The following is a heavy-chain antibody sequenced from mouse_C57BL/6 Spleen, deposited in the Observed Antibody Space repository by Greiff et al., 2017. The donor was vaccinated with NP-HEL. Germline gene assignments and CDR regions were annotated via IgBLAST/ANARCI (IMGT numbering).Heavy chain of an antibody. V-gene: IGHV1-64*01. CDR1: GYTFTSYW. D-gene: IGHD4-1*01. J-gene: IGHJ1*03. CDR3: ARWDWDGWYFDV. CDR2: INPHRGST. Sequence: QVQLQQPGAELVTPGASVKLSCKASGYTFTSYWMHWVKQGPGQGLEWIVMINPHRGSTNYNEKFKIKATRTVDKSSSTAYMQLSSLTSEDSAVYYCARWDWDGWYFDVWGTGTTVTVSS.